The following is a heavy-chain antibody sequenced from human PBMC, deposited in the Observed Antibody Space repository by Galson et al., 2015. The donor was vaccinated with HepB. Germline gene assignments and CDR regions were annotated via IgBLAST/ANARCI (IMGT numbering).Heavy chain of an antibody. J-gene: IGHJ4*02. CDR2: ISWDGLTT. CDR3: AKEVGGSGDLAFEN. D-gene: IGHD3-10*01. V-gene: IGHV3-43*01. CDR1: GFTFNDYT. Sequence: SLRLSCAASGFTFNDYTMHWLRQVPGKGLEWVSLISWDGLTTNYADSVEGRFTISRHNNNNSLYLQMNSLITEDTALYECAKEVGGSGDLAFENWGQGTLVTVSS.